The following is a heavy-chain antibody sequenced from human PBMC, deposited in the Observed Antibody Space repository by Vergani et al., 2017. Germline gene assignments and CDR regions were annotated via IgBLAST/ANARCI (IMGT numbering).Heavy chain of an antibody. D-gene: IGHD3-22*01. J-gene: IGHJ4*02. CDR3: ARVLNGYDSCGSLGN. CDR1: GYTFSNYA. Sequence: QVQLVQSGSELKKPGASVKVSCKASGYTFSNYAMNWVRQAPGQGLEWMGWINTKTGNPTYAQGFTGRFVFSLDTSASTAYLQINSLKAEDSALYYCARVLNGYDSCGSLGNWGQGTLLTVSS. CDR2: INTKTGNP. V-gene: IGHV7-4-1*02.